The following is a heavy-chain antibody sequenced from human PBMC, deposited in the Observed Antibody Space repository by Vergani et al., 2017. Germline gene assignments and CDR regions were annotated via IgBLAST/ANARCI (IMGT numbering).Heavy chain of an antibody. Sequence: QVQLVESGGGVVQPGRSLRLPCAASGFTFSSYAMHWVRQAPGKGLEWVAVISYDGSNKYYADSVKGRFTISRDNSKNTLYLQMNSLRAEDTAVYYCASDSSSSDFDYWGQGTLVTVSS. V-gene: IGHV3-30-3*01. CDR3: ASDSSSSDFDY. D-gene: IGHD6-6*01. CDR2: ISYDGSNK. CDR1: GFTFSSYA. J-gene: IGHJ4*02.